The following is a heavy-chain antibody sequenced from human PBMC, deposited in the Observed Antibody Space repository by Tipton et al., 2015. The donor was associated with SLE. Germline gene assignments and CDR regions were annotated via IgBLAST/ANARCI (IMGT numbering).Heavy chain of an antibody. Sequence: SLRLSCAASGFTFSSYAVHWVRQAPGKGLEWVAVISYDGSNKYYADSVKGRFTISRDNSKNTLYLQMNSLRAEDTAVYYCAAALLWFREGPGYWGPGSLVTVSS. CDR1: GFTFSSYA. CDR2: ISYDGSNK. V-gene: IGHV3-30*04. D-gene: IGHD3-10*01. J-gene: IGHJ4*02. CDR3: AAALLWFREGPGY.